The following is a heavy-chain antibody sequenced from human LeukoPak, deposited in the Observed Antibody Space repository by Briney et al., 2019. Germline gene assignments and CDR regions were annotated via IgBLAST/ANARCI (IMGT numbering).Heavy chain of an antibody. V-gene: IGHV3-23*01. CDR2: ISGSGGST. Sequence: GGSLRLSCAASGFTFSSYAMSWVRQAPGKGLEWVSAISGSGGSTYYADSVKGRFTVSRDNSKNTLYLQMNSLKAEDTAVYYCATATGDAFDIWGQGTMVTVSS. CDR3: ATATGDAFDI. J-gene: IGHJ3*02. CDR1: GFTFSSYA.